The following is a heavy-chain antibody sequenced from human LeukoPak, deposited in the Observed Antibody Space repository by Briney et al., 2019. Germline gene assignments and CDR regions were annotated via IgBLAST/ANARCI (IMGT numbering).Heavy chain of an antibody. CDR2: IRSKAYGGTT. CDR3: RGDSSGYYSDYGMDV. V-gene: IGHV3-49*04. J-gene: IGHJ6*02. CDR1: GFTFGDYA. Sequence: GGSLRPSCIASGFTFGDYAMSWVRQAPGKGLERVSFIRSKAYGGTTEYAASVKGRFTISRDDSKSIAYLQMNSLKTEDTAVYYCRGDSSGYYSDYGMDVWGQGTTVTVSS. D-gene: IGHD3-22*01.